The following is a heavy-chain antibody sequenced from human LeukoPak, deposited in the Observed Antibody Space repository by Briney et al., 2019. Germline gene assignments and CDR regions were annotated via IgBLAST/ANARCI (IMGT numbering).Heavy chain of an antibody. Sequence: SETLSLTCTVSGYSINSDHYWGWIRQPPGKRLEWIGSISYSGNTYYNPTLKSRIIISVDTSKNQFSLRLNSVTAADTAVYYCAREWAYWGQGTLVTVSS. CDR3: AREWAY. CDR2: ISYSGNT. J-gene: IGHJ4*02. V-gene: IGHV4-38-2*02. CDR1: GYSINSDHY.